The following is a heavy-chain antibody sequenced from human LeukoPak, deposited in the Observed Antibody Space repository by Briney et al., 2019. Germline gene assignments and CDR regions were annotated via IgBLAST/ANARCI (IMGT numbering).Heavy chain of an antibody. J-gene: IGHJ4*02. V-gene: IGHV3-23*01. CDR2: ISGSGGST. D-gene: IGHD6-6*01. CDR3: AKGDIEYSSPYYFDY. Sequence: GGSLRLSCAASEFTLSSYNMKWVRQAPGKGLEWVSAISGSGGSTYYAHSVKGRFTISRDNSKNTLYLQMNSLRAEDTAVYYCAKGDIEYSSPYYFDYWGQGTLVTVSS. CDR1: EFTLSSYN.